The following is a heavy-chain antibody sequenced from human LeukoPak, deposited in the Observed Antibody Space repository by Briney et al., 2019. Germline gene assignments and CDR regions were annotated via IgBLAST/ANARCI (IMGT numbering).Heavy chain of an antibody. CDR1: GFTVSRNY. Sequence: GGSLRLSWAASGFTVSRNYMSWVGQAPGKGREWVSFIYSGGSTYYADSVKGRFTISRDNSKNTLYLQMNSLRAEDTAVYYCASRIAVADYYYGMDVWGQGTTVTVSS. D-gene: IGHD6-19*01. CDR3: ASRIAVADYYYGMDV. J-gene: IGHJ6*02. V-gene: IGHV3-53*01. CDR2: IYSGGST.